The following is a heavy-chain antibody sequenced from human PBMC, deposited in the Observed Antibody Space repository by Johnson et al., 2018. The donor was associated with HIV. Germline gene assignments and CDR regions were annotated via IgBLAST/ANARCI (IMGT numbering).Heavy chain of an antibody. CDR1: GFTVRSSY. CDR2: IYSDGNT. CDR3: AVMTEIVVVPAATSDDAFDI. Sequence: VQLVESGGGLVKPGGSLRLSCAASGFTVRSSYMSWVRQAPGKGLEHVSVIYSDGNTYYADSVKGRFTISRDNSKNTLYLQMNSLRAEDTAVYYCAVMTEIVVVPAATSDDAFDIWGQGTMVTVSS. D-gene: IGHD2-2*01. J-gene: IGHJ3*02. V-gene: IGHV3-66*01.